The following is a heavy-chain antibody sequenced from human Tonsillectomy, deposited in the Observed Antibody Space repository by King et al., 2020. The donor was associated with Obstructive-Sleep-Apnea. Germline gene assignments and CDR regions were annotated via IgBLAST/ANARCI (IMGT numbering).Heavy chain of an antibody. Sequence: LQLQESGPGLVKPSETLSLTCTVSGGSISSSSYYWGWIRQPPGKGLEWIGSIYYSGSTYYNPSLKSRVTISVTTSKNQFSLKLSSVTAADTAVYYCARQGVDYATTSYYFDYWGQGTLVTVSS. CDR3: ARQGVDYATTSYYFDY. V-gene: IGHV4-39*01. CDR1: GGSISSSSYY. J-gene: IGHJ4*02. D-gene: IGHD4-17*01. CDR2: IYYSGST.